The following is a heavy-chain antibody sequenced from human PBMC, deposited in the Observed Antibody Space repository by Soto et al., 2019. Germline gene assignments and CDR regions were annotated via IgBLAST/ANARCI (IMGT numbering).Heavy chain of an antibody. CDR1: GYTFTGYY. D-gene: IGHD6-6*01. Sequence: ASVKVSCKASGYTFTGYYMHWVRQAPGQGLEWMGWINPNSGGTNYAQKFQGWVTMTRDTSISTAYMELSRPRSDDTAVYYCARVGSESYSSSSDDKGDYYGMDVWGQGTTVT. CDR3: ARVGSESYSSSSDDKGDYYGMDV. J-gene: IGHJ6*02. CDR2: INPNSGGT. V-gene: IGHV1-2*04.